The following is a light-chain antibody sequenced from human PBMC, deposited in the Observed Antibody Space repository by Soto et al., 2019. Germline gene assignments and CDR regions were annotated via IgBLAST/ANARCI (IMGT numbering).Light chain of an antibody. CDR1: SGDVGGYNS. CDR2: DVS. J-gene: IGLJ1*01. Sequence: QSALTQPASVSGSPGQSITISCTGTSGDVGGYNSVSWYQQHPGKAPKLIIYDVSNRPSGVSNRFSGSKSGNTASLTISGLQAEDEADYYCSSYTSTTTRDVFGTGTKLTVL. V-gene: IGLV2-14*01. CDR3: SSYTSTTTRDV.